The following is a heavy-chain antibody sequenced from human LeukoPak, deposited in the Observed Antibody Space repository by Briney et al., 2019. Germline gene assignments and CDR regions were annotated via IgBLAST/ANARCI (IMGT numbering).Heavy chain of an antibody. CDR1: GGSISSSSYY. D-gene: IGHD3-22*01. Sequence: PSETLSLTCTVSGGSISSSSYYWGWIRQPPGKGLEWIGSIYYSGSTYYNPSLKSRVTISVDTSKNQFSLKLSSVTAADTAVYYCARERSYYYDSSGYPVDYWGQGTLVTVSS. J-gene: IGHJ4*02. CDR3: ARERSYYYDSSGYPVDY. CDR2: IYYSGST. V-gene: IGHV4-39*07.